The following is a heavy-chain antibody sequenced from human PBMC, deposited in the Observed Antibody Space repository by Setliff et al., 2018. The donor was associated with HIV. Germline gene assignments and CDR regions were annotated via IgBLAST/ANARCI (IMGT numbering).Heavy chain of an antibody. CDR1: GGSISSNNYS. J-gene: IGHJ6*03. Sequence: PSETLSLTCTVSGGSISSNNYSWGWIRQPPGKGLEWIVSIYCSGRTYYNPSLKGRITISVDTSKNQFSLRLSSVTAADAAVYYCARTGQGGIAARQSYYYYYMDVWGKGTTVTVSS. CDR2: IYCSGRT. D-gene: IGHD6-6*01. V-gene: IGHV4-39*01. CDR3: ARTGQGGIAARQSYYYYYMDV.